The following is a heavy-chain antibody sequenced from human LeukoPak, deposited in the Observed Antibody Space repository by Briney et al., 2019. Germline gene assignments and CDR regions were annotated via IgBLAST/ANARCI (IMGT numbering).Heavy chain of an antibody. D-gene: IGHD2-2*01. CDR1: GYSISSGYY. CDR3: ARRAGYCSSTSCYNWFDP. Sequence: SETLSLTCAVSGYSISSGYYWGWIRQPPGKGLEWIGSIYHSGSTYYNPSLKNRVTISVDTSKNQFSLKLSSVTAADTAVYYCARRAGYCSSTSCYNWFDPWGQGTLVTVSS. CDR2: IYHSGST. J-gene: IGHJ5*02. V-gene: IGHV4-38-2*01.